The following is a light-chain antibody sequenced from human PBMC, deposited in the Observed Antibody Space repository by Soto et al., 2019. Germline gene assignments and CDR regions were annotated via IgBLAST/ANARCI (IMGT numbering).Light chain of an antibody. CDR1: NIGSKT. Sequence: SYELTQPPSVSVAPGQTARITCGGSNIGSKTVHWYQQKPGQAPVLVVYDDADRPSGIPERFSGSNSGNTAALTIGRVEAGHEADYYCQVWDSNTDHVVFGGGTKVTVL. CDR2: DDA. V-gene: IGLV3-21*02. J-gene: IGLJ2*01. CDR3: QVWDSNTDHVV.